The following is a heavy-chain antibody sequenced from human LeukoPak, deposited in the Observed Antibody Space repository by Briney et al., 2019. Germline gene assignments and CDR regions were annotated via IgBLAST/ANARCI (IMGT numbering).Heavy chain of an antibody. D-gene: IGHD3-3*01. Sequence: GGSLRLSCAASGFAFSSYAMHWVRQAPGKGLEYVSAISSNGGSTYYANSVKGRFTISRDNSKNTLYLQMNSLRAEDTAVYYCAKKGLRFLEWLDSDAFDIWGQGTMVTVSS. J-gene: IGHJ3*02. V-gene: IGHV3-64*01. CDR3: AKKGLRFLEWLDSDAFDI. CDR1: GFAFSSYA. CDR2: ISSNGGST.